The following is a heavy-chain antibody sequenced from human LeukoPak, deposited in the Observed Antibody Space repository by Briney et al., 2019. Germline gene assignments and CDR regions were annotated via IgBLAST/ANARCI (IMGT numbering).Heavy chain of an antibody. CDR1: GGSISSYY. J-gene: IGHJ4*02. CDR2: SYDSGST. Sequence: PSETLSLTCTVSGGSISSYYWTWMRQPPGKGLEWIGYSYDSGSTNYNPSLKSRVTISVDTSKNQFSLKLSSVTAADTAVYYCARLDCSGGSCYSEFDYWGQGTLVTVSS. CDR3: ARLDCSGGSCYSEFDY. D-gene: IGHD2-15*01. V-gene: IGHV4-59*08.